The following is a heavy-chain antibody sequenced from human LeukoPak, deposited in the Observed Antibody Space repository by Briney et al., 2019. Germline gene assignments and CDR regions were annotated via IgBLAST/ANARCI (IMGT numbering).Heavy chain of an antibody. D-gene: IGHD5-18*01. V-gene: IGHV3-7*01. CDR2: IKQDGSEK. J-gene: IGHJ6*02. CDR3: AEDLTAMVPMMYF. CDR1: GFTFSNYW. Sequence: PGGSLRLSCAASGFTFSNYWMTWVRQAPGKGLEWVANIKQDGSEKFYVDSVKGRFTISRDNAKNTLYLQINSLRADDTAVYYCAEDLTAMVPMMYFWGQGTRVTVSS.